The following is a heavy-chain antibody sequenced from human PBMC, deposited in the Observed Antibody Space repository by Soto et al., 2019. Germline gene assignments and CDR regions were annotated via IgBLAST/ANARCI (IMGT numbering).Heavy chain of an antibody. J-gene: IGHJ6*02. CDR1: GFTFDDYA. CDR3: AKDFWSGRHIYGLDV. Sequence: GGSLRLSCAASGFTFDDYAMHWVRQAPGKGLEWVSGISWNNNDIGYADSVKGRFTTSRDNAKNSLYLQMNSLRPDDTALYYCAKDFWSGRHIYGLDVWGQGTTVTVSS. D-gene: IGHD3-3*01. V-gene: IGHV3-9*01. CDR2: ISWNNNDI.